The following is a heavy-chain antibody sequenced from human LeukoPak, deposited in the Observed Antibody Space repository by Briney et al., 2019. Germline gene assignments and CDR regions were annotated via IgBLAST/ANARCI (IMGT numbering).Heavy chain of an antibody. CDR1: GFTFSDYY. CDR3: ARDVTVRGVISPYYYGMDV. Sequence: GGSLRLSCAASGFTFSDYYMSWIRQAPGKGLEGVSYISSSGSTIYYAGSVKGRFTISRDNAKNSLYLQMNSLRAEDTAVYYCARDVTVRGVISPYYYGMDVWGQGTTVTVSS. J-gene: IGHJ6*02. V-gene: IGHV3-11*01. D-gene: IGHD3-10*01. CDR2: ISSSGSTI.